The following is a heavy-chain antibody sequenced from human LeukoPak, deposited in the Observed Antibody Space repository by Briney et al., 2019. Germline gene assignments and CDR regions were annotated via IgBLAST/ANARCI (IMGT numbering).Heavy chain of an antibody. V-gene: IGHV4-34*01. Sequence: PSETLSLTCAVNGGSLSGHYWTWIRQSPGKGLEWIGEVNHSGSTNYNPSLKSRVTISVDTSKNQFSLKLISVTAAEAAVYYCARKSGRSGGPNQIYYYYGLDVWGQGTTVIVSS. CDR2: VNHSGST. CDR1: GGSLSGHY. CDR3: ARKSGRSGGPNQIYYYYGLDV. J-gene: IGHJ6*02. D-gene: IGHD6-19*01.